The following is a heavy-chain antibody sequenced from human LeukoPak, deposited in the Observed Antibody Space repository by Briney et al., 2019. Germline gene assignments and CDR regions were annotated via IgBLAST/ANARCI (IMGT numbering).Heavy chain of an antibody. CDR2: IYYSGST. D-gene: IGHD3-9*01. J-gene: IGHJ3*02. Sequence: SETLSLTCTVSGGSITSSSYYWGWIRQPPGKGLEWIGYIYYSGSTYYNPSLKSRVTISVDTSKNQFSLKLSSVTAADTAVYYCARDLGVLRAFDIWGQGTMVTVSS. V-gene: IGHV4-39*07. CDR3: ARDLGVLRAFDI. CDR1: GGSITSSSYY.